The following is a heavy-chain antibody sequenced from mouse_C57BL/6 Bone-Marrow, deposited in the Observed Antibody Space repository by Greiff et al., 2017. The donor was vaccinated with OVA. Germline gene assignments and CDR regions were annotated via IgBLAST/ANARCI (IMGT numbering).Heavy chain of an antibody. CDR2: IRSKSNNYAT. D-gene: IGHD1-1*01. CDR1: GFSFNTYA. J-gene: IGHJ3*01. Sequence: EVKLVESGGGLVQPKGSLKLSCAASGFSFNTYAMNWVRQAPGQGLAWVARIRSKSNNYATYYADSVKDRFTISRDDSESMLYLQMNNLKTEDTAMYYCVRGLLRFAYWGQGTLVTVSA. CDR3: VRGLLRFAY. V-gene: IGHV10-1*01.